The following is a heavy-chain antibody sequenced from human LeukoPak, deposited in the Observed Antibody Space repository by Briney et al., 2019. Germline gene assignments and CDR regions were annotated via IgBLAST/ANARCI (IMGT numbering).Heavy chain of an antibody. CDR3: AKGLEQWLVRQLSVDP. V-gene: IGHV3-30*18. CDR2: ISYDGSNK. CDR1: GFTFSSYG. J-gene: IGHJ5*02. Sequence: GRSLRRSCAASGFTFSSYGMHWVRQAPGKGLEWVAVISYDGSNKYYADSVKGRFTISRDNSKNTLYLQMNSLRAEDTAVYYCAKGLEQWLVRQLSVDPWGQGTLVTVSS. D-gene: IGHD6-19*01.